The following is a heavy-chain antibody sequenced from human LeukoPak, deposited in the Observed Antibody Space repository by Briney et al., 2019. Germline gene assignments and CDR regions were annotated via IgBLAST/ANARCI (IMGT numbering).Heavy chain of an antibody. CDR1: GYTFPSYF. CDR2: INPTGGST. J-gene: IGHJ6*02. V-gene: IGHV1-46*01. CDR3: ARSSPQVGMDV. Sequence: ASVKVSCKASGYTFPSYFMHWVRQAPGQGLEWMGIINPTGGSTTYAQKFQGRVTMTRDTSTSTAYMELSSLRSEDTAVYYCARSSPQVGMDVWGQGTTVTVSS.